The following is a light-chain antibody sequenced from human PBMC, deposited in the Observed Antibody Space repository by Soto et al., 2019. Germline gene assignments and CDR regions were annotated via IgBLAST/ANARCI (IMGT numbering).Light chain of an antibody. CDR2: GVS. J-gene: IGLJ2*01. CDR1: SSDVGGYNY. Sequence: QSVLTQPASVSGSPGQSITISCTGTSSDVGGYNYVSWYQQHPGKVPKLMIYGVSNRPSGVSSRFSGSKSGNTASLTISGLQVEDEAHYYCTSYTSSSSVVFGGGTKVTVL. V-gene: IGLV2-14*01. CDR3: TSYTSSSSVV.